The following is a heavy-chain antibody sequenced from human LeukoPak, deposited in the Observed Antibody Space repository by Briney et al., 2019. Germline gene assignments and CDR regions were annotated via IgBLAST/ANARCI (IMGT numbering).Heavy chain of an antibody. CDR2: IYSGGST. D-gene: IGHD1-26*01. V-gene: IGHV3-53*01. J-gene: IGHJ4*02. CDR1: GLTVSSNY. Sequence: GGSLRLSCAASGLTVSSNYMSWVRQAPGKGLEWVSVIYSGGSTYYADSVKGRFTISRDNSKNTLYLQMNSLRAEDTAVYYCARDRIVGDYFNYWGQGTLVTVSS. CDR3: ARDRIVGDYFNY.